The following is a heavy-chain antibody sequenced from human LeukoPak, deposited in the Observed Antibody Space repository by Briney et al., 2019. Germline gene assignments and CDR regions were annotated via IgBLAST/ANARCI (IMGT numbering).Heavy chain of an antibody. Sequence: ASVKVSCKASGYTFTSYYMHWVRQAPGQGLEWMGIINPSGGGTSYAQKFQGRVTMTRDTSTSTVYMELSSLRSEDTAVYYCARDQASDSSGYTFDYWGQGTLVTVSS. D-gene: IGHD3-22*01. CDR2: INPSGGGT. CDR1: GYTFTSYY. V-gene: IGHV1-46*01. CDR3: ARDQASDSSGYTFDY. J-gene: IGHJ4*02.